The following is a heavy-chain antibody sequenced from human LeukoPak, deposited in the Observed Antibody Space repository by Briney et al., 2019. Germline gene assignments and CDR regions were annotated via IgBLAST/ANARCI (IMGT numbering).Heavy chain of an antibody. CDR3: ARDSERSTVTFDY. Sequence: GRSLRLSCAASGFTFSSYSMNWVRRAPGKGLEWVSSISSSSSYIYYADSVKGRFTISRDNAKNLLYLQMNSLRAEDTAVYYCARDSERSTVTFDYWGQGTLVTVSS. CDR1: GFTFSSYS. V-gene: IGHV3-21*01. D-gene: IGHD4-17*01. CDR2: ISSSSSYI. J-gene: IGHJ4*02.